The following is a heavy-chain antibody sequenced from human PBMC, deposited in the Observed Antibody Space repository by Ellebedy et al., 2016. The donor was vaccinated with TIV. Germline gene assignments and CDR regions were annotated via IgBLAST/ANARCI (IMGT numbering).Heavy chain of an antibody. Sequence: PGGSLRLSCAASGFSFSSYEMYWVRQAPGKGLEWVSYISTSGATIYYADSVKGRFTISRDNANNSLYLQMSSLIAEDTAVYYCARGSPMVRGVIVTYWGQGALVTVSS. D-gene: IGHD3-10*01. V-gene: IGHV3-48*03. CDR2: ISTSGATI. CDR3: ARGSPMVRGVIVTY. J-gene: IGHJ4*02. CDR1: GFSFSSYE.